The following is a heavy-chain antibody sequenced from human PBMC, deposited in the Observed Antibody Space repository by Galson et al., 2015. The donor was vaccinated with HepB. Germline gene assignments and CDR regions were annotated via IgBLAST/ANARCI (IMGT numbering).Heavy chain of an antibody. Sequence: QSGAEVKKPGESLKISCKGSGYNFASYWIGWVRQMPGKSLEWMGIFYPGDSDTRYSPSFQGQVTISADKSISTAYLQWSSLKASDTAIYYCVTGRTPFYFHYWGQGTLVTVSS. V-gene: IGHV5-51*03. D-gene: IGHD2-8*02. CDR2: FYPGDSDT. J-gene: IGHJ4*02. CDR3: VTGRTPFYFHY. CDR1: GYNFASYW.